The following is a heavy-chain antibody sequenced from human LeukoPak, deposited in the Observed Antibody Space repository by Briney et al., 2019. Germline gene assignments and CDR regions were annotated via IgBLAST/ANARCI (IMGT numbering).Heavy chain of an antibody. D-gene: IGHD6-13*01. Sequence: GGSLRLSCAASGFTFSGSAMHWVRQASGKGLEWVGRIRSKANNYATAYAASVKCRFTISRDDSKNTAYLQMNSLKTEDTAVYYCTRRAVAAAGNYWGQGTLVTVSS. CDR2: IRSKANNYAT. CDR3: TRRAVAAAGNY. CDR1: GFTFSGSA. V-gene: IGHV3-73*01. J-gene: IGHJ4*02.